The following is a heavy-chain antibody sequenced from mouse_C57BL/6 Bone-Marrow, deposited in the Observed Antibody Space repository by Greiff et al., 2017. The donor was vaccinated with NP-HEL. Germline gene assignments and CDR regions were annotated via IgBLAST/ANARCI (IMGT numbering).Heavy chain of an antibody. J-gene: IGHJ1*03. D-gene: IGHD1-1*01. CDR1: GFSLSTFGMG. Sequence: QVQLKESGPGILQPSQTLSLTCSFSGFSLSTFGMGVGWIRQPSGKGLEWLAHIWWDDDKYYNPALKSRLTISKDTSKNQVFLKIANVDTADTATYYCARIARLYGSSFCFWYFDVWGTGTTVTVSS. CDR3: ARIARLYGSSFCFWYFDV. V-gene: IGHV8-8*01. CDR2: IWWDDDK.